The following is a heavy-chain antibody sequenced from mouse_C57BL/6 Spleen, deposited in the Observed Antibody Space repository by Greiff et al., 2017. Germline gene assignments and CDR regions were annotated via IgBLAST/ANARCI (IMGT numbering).Heavy chain of an antibody. V-gene: IGHV1-76*01. CDR2: IYPGSGNT. CDR1: GYTFTDYY. CDR3: ARESRYAMDY. Sequence: QVQLQQSGAELVRPGASVKLSCKASGYTFTDYYINWVKQRPGQGLEWIARIYPGSGNTYYNEKFKGKATLTAEKSSSTAYMQLSSLTSEDSAVYCCARESRYAMDYWGQGTSVTVSS. J-gene: IGHJ4*01.